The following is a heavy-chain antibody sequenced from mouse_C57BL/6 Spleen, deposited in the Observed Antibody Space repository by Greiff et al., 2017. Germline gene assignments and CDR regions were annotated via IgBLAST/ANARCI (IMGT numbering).Heavy chain of an antibody. Sequence: QVQLQQPGAELVMPGASVKLSCKASGYTFTSYWMHWVKQTPGQGLEWIGEIDPSDSYTNYNQKFKGKSTLTVDKSSSTAYMQLSSLTSADSAVYYCARERGNSNKGYYFDYWGQGTTLTVSS. CDR2: IDPSDSYT. D-gene: IGHD2-5*01. CDR3: ARERGNSNKGYYFDY. J-gene: IGHJ2*01. CDR1: GYTFTSYW. V-gene: IGHV1-69*01.